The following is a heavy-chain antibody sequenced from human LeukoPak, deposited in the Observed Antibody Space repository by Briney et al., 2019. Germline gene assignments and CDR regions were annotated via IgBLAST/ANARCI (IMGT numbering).Heavy chain of an antibody. J-gene: IGHJ4*02. CDR1: GFTFSSYA. D-gene: IGHD3-3*01. Sequence: GXXLRLSCAASGFTFSSYAMSWVRQAPGKGLEWVSAISGSGGSIYYADSVKGRFTISRDNSKNTVYLQMSSLRTEDTAVYYCAKFYYDFWTGYGYYFDYWGQGILVTVSS. CDR2: ISGSGGSI. V-gene: IGHV3-23*01. CDR3: AKFYYDFWTGYGYYFDY.